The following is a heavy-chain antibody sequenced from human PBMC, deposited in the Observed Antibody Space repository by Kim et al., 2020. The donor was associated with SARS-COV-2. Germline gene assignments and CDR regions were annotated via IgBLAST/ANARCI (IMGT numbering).Heavy chain of an antibody. CDR3: ARTAARRSSTAYYFYGLDV. D-gene: IGHD3-22*01. CDR2: LSYDGNT. Sequence: SETLSLTCTVSGGSISSFYWSWVRQPPGKGLEWVAFLSYDGNTNYNPSLKSRVTITRDTSKNQFSLRVTSVSAADTAVYFCARTAARRSSTAYYFYGLDVLGQGTTVSVSS. CDR1: GGSISSFY. V-gene: IGHV4-59*01. J-gene: IGHJ6*02.